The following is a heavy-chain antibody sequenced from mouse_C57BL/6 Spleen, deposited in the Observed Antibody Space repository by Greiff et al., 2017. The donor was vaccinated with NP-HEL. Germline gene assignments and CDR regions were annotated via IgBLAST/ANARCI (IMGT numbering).Heavy chain of an antibody. Sequence: EVKLMESGGGLVQPGGSLSLSCAASGFTFTDYYMSWVRQPPGKALEWLGFIRNKANGYPTEYSASVKGRFTISRDNSQSILYLQMNALRAEDSATYYCVYYGSSSYYAMDYWGQGTSVTVSS. CDR3: VYYGSSSYYAMDY. J-gene: IGHJ4*01. V-gene: IGHV7-3*01. CDR1: GFTFTDYY. CDR2: IRNKANGYPT. D-gene: IGHD1-1*01.